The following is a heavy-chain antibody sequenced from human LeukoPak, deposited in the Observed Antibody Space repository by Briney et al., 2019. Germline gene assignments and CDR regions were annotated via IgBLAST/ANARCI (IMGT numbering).Heavy chain of an antibody. J-gene: IGHJ6*02. CDR3: ARDLRYCSGGSCSGYYYYGMDV. V-gene: IGHV3-53*01. Sequence: GGSLRLSCAASGFTVSSNYMSWVRQAPGKGLEWVSVIYSGGSTYYADSVKGRFTISRDNSKNTLYLQMNSLRAEDTAVYYCARDLRYCSGGSCSGYYYYGMDVWGQGTTVTVSS. CDR2: IYSGGST. D-gene: IGHD2-15*01. CDR1: GFTVSSNY.